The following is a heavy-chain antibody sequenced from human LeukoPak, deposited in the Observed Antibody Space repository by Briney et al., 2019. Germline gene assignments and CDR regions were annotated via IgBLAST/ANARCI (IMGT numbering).Heavy chain of an antibody. CDR3: ARGDGYNPIDY. J-gene: IGHJ4*02. CDR2: IYYSGTT. D-gene: IGHD5-24*01. Sequence: SETLSLTCTVSGGSISNYYWSWIRQPPGKGLEWIGYIYYSGTTNYNPSLKSRVTISVDTSENQFSLKLSSVTAADTAVYYCARGDGYNPIDYWGQGTLVTVSS. CDR1: GGSISNYY. V-gene: IGHV4-59*01.